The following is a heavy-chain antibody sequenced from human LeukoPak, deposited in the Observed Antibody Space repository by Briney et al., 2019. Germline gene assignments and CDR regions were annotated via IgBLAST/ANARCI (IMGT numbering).Heavy chain of an antibody. CDR3: AKLDVVAAPFDY. Sequence: GGSLRLSCAASGFTFSSYGMHWVRQAPGKGLEWVAFIRYDGSNKYYADSVKGRFTISRDNSKNTLYLQMNSLRAEDMAVYYCAKLDVVAAPFDYWGQGTLVTVSS. CDR1: GFTFSSYG. V-gene: IGHV3-30*02. D-gene: IGHD2-15*01. J-gene: IGHJ4*02. CDR2: IRYDGSNK.